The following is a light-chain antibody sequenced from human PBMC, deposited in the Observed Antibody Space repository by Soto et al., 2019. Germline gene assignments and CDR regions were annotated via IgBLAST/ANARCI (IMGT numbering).Light chain of an antibody. J-gene: IGKJ4*01. CDR3: QQYDDWPLT. Sequence: EIVMTQSPATLSVSPGERATLSCRASQSISSNLAWYQQKPGQSPRLLIYDSSTRATDIPARFSGSGSGTEFTLTISSLQSEDFALYYCQQYDDWPLTFGGGTQVEIK. CDR1: QSISSN. CDR2: DSS. V-gene: IGKV3D-15*01.